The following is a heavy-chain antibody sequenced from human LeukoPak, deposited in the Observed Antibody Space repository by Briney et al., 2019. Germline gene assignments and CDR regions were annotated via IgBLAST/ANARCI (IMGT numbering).Heavy chain of an antibody. CDR3: ARLWGHSYGYSDY. J-gene: IGHJ4*02. V-gene: IGHV4-38-2*01. Sequence: PSETLSLTCAVSGYSIRNGYYWGWIRQPPGMGLEWIGSIYYSGSSYYNPSLRSRVTISVDTSKHELSQRVSSVTAADTAVYYCARLWGHSYGYSDYWGQGTLVTVSS. CDR2: IYYSGSS. D-gene: IGHD5-18*01. CDR1: GYSIRNGYY.